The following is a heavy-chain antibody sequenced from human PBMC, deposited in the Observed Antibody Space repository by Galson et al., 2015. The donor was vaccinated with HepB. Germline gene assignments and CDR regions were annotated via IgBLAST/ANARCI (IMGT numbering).Heavy chain of an antibody. CDR3: ARKALDCNGGSCYDY. CDR2: ISAYNGNT. V-gene: IGHV1-18*01. CDR1: GYTFTSYG. J-gene: IGHJ4*02. Sequence: SVKVSCKASGYTFTSYGISWVRQAPGQGLEWMGWISAYNGNTNYAQKLQGRVTMTTDTSTSTAYMELRSQRSDDTAVYYCARKALDCNGGSCYDYWGQGTLVTVSS. D-gene: IGHD2-15*01.